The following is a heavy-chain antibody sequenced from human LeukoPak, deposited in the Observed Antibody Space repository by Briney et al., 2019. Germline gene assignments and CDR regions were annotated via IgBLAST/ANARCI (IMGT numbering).Heavy chain of an antibody. J-gene: IGHJ4*02. V-gene: IGHV3-23*01. Sequence: GGSLRLSCAASGFTFSSYAMSWVRQAPGKGLEWVSAISGSGGSTYYADSVKGRFTISRDNSKNTLYLQMNSLRAKDTAVYYCAKEGKAGIAAAGTVDYWGQGTLVTVSS. CDR2: ISGSGGST. CDR1: GFTFSSYA. D-gene: IGHD6-13*01. CDR3: AKEGKAGIAAAGTVDY.